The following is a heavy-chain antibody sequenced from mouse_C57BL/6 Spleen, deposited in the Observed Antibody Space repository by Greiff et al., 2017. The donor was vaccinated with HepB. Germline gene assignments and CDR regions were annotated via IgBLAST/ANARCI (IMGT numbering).Heavy chain of an antibody. Sequence: VQLQQPGAELVKPGASVKLSCKASGYTFTSYWMHWVKQRPEQGLEWIGMIHPNSGSTNYNEKFKSKATLTVDKSSSTAYMQLSSLTSEDSAVYYCAREDYYDYDVGFAYWGQGTLVTVSA. CDR3: AREDYYDYDVGFAY. D-gene: IGHD2-4*01. CDR2: IHPNSGST. J-gene: IGHJ3*01. CDR1: GYTFTSYW. V-gene: IGHV1-64*01.